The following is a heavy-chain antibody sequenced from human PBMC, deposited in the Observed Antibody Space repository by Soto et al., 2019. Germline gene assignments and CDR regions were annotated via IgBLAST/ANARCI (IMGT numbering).Heavy chain of an antibody. CDR1: GGTFSSYT. V-gene: IGHV1-69*04. CDR2: IIPILGIA. CDR3: AREVAYSSSWYKLARSRGWFDP. Sequence: ASVKVSCKASGGTFSSYTISWVRQAPGQGLEWMGRIIPILGIANYAQKFQGRVTITADKSTSTAYMELSSLRSEDTAVYYCAREVAYSSSWYKLARSRGWFDPWGQGTLVTVSS. J-gene: IGHJ5*02. D-gene: IGHD6-13*01.